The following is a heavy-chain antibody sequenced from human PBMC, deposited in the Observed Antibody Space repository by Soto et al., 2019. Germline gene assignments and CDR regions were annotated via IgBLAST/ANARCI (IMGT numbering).Heavy chain of an antibody. J-gene: IGHJ3*02. CDR2: INAGNGNT. Sequence: ASVKVSCKASGYTFTSYAMHWVRQAPGQRLEWMGWINAGNGNTKYSQKFQGRVTITRDTSASTAYMELSSLRSEDTAVYYCARGLGDIVVVVAASAFDIWGQGTMVTVSS. CDR3: ARGLGDIVVVVAASAFDI. D-gene: IGHD2-15*01. V-gene: IGHV1-3*01. CDR1: GYTFTSYA.